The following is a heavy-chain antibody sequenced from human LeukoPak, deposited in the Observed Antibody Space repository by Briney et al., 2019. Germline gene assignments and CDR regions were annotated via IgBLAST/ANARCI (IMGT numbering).Heavy chain of an antibody. CDR3: ARRGTDASFSFFDV. J-gene: IGHJ3*01. D-gene: IGHD1-1*01. CDR1: GFTFSSYA. CDR2: ICGDTTYI. Sequence: GGFLRLPCAASGFTFSSYAMSWVRQIPGERPEWVSSICGDTTYIYYADSLKGRFTISRDNTNTSLFLQMNSLRAEDTATYFCARRGTDASFSFFDVWGQGTMVTVSS. V-gene: IGHV3-21*01.